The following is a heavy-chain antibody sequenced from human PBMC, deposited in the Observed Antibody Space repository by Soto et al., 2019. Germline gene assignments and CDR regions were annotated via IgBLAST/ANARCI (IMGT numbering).Heavy chain of an antibody. CDR2: INTYGGGT. CDR1: GYTFTGYY. D-gene: IGHD6-13*01. J-gene: IGHJ4*02. CDR3: ARDIYMAAAGTAYDY. V-gene: IGHV1-2*04. Sequence: AASVKVSCKASGYTFTGYYMHWVRQAPGQGLEWMGWINTYGGGTNYAQKFEGWVTMTRDTSINTAYLELNGLTSDDTAIYYCARDIYMAAAGTAYDYWGQGTLVTVS.